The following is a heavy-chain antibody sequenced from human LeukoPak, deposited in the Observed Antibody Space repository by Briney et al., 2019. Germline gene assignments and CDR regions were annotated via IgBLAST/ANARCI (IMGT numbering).Heavy chain of an antibody. V-gene: IGHV3-30-3*01. D-gene: IGHD3-10*01. J-gene: IGHJ4*02. Sequence: GGSLRLSCAASGFTFSSYAMHWVRQAPSKGLEWVAVISYDGSNKYYADSVKGRFTISRDNSKNTLYLQMNSLRAEDTAVYYCARAPDGSGAYWGQGTLVTVSS. CDR2: ISYDGSNK. CDR3: ARAPDGSGAY. CDR1: GFTFSSYA.